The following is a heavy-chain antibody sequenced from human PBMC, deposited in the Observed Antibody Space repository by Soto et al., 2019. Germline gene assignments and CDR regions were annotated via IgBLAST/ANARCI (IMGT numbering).Heavy chain of an antibody. Sequence: PSETLSLTCAVYGGSFSGYYWSWIRQPPGKGLEWIGEINHSGSTNYNPSLKSRVTISVDTSKNQFSLKLSSVTAADTAVYYCASGGVYYDSSGYYGGLRYGMDVWGQGTTVTVSS. V-gene: IGHV4-34*01. CDR1: GGSFSGYY. CDR2: INHSGST. D-gene: IGHD3-22*01. CDR3: ASGGVYYDSSGYYGGLRYGMDV. J-gene: IGHJ6*02.